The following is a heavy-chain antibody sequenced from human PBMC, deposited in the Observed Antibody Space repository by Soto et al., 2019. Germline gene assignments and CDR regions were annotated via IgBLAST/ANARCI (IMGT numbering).Heavy chain of an antibody. J-gene: IGHJ4*02. Sequence: EVQLVESGGGLVKPGGSLRLSCAASGFTFSSYSMNWVRQAPGKGLEWVSSISSSSSYIYYADSVKGRFSISRDNAKNSRYLQMNSLRAEDTAVYYCARGSHHSGSYYNGRIFDYWGQGTLVTVSS. D-gene: IGHD3-10*01. CDR2: ISSSSSYI. V-gene: IGHV3-21*01. CDR3: ARGSHHSGSYYNGRIFDY. CDR1: GFTFSSYS.